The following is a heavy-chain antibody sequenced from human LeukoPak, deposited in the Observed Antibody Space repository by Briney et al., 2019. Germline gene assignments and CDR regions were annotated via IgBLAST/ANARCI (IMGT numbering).Heavy chain of an antibody. J-gene: IGHJ4*02. CDR1: GGTFSSYA. Sequence: ASVQVSCKASGGTFSSYAISWVRQAPGQGLEWMGRIIPIFGTANYAQKFQGRVTITTDESTSTAYMELSSLRSEDTAVYYCAVYYDSTGYYYSYFYYWGQGTLVTVSS. CDR3: AVYYDSTGYYYSYFYY. D-gene: IGHD3-22*01. CDR2: IIPIFGTA. V-gene: IGHV1-69*05.